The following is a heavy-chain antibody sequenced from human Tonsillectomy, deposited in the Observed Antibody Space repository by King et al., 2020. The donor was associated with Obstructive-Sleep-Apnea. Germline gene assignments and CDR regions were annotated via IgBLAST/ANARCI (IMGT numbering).Heavy chain of an antibody. Sequence: VQLVESGGGLVQPGGSLRLSCAASGFTFSSYWMSWVRQAPGKGLEWVANIKQDGSEKYYVDSVKGRFTISRDNAKNSLYLQMNSLRAEDTAVYYCARDLLGIAAAGKGHSDYWGQGTLVTVSS. V-gene: IGHV3-7*01. CDR3: ARDLLGIAAAGKGHSDY. CDR1: GFTFSSYW. J-gene: IGHJ4*02. CDR2: IKQDGSEK. D-gene: IGHD6-13*01.